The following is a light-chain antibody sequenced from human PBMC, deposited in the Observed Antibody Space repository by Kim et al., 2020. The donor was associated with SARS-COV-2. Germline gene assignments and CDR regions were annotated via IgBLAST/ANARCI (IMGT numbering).Light chain of an antibody. CDR3: QHYGSSPWT. Sequence: SPGERATLSCRASQSVSGNSLAWYQQNPGQAPRLLIYGASSRATGIPDRFSGSGSGTDFTLTISRLEPEDFAVYYCQHYGSSPWTFGQGTKVDIK. CDR1: QSVSGNS. CDR2: GAS. J-gene: IGKJ1*01. V-gene: IGKV3-20*01.